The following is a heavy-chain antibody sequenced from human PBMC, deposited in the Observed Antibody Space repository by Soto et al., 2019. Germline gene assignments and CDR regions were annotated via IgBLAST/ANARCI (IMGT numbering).Heavy chain of an antibody. CDR1: GGTFSSYA. J-gene: IGHJ6*02. Sequence: QVQLVQSGAAVKKPGSSVKVSCKASGGTFSSYAISWVRQAPGQGLEWMGGIIPIFGTANYAQKFQGSVTITADHSTRTADMELRSLTSEHPAVYYCARHQIGSNNTGMDVWGEGTTVT. CDR3: ARHQIGSNNTGMDV. CDR2: IIPIFGTA. D-gene: IGHD2-15*01. V-gene: IGHV1-69*12.